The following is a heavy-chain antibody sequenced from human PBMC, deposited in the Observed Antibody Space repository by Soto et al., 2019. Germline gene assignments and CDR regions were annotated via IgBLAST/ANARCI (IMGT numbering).Heavy chain of an antibody. CDR1: GVTFSCHS. CDR3: VRDSRRAYAMDV. CDR2: ISGGSKSI. Sequence: GGPLRLSCVASGVTFSCHSINWVRQAPGKGLDWVSYISGGSKSIYYAATVKGRFTISRDNAKISLFLEMNSLRDEDTAIYYCVRDSRRAYAMDVGG. J-gene: IGHJ6*02. V-gene: IGHV3-48*02.